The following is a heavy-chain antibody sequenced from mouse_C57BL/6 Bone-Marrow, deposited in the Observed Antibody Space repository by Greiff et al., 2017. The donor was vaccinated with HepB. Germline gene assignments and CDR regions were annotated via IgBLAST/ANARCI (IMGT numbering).Heavy chain of an antibody. CDR2: INPSTGGT. CDR1: GYSFTGYY. J-gene: IGHJ3*01. V-gene: IGHV1-42*01. D-gene: IGHD2-2*01. CDR3: AREPPLLWLRREAWFAY. Sequence: EVQLQQSGPELVKPGASVKISCKASGYSFTGYYMNWVKQSPEKSLEWIGEINPSTGGTTYNQKFKAKATLTVDKSSSTAYMQLKSLTSEDSAVYYCAREPPLLWLRREAWFAYWGQGTLVTVSA.